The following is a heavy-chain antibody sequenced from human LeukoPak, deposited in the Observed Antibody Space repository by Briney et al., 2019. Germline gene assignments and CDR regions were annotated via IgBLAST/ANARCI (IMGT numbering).Heavy chain of an antibody. D-gene: IGHD3-3*02. CDR2: IRSTSTI. V-gene: IGHV3-48*02. J-gene: IGHJ3*02. Sequence: GGSLRLSCAASGFTFSDYSMNWVRQAPGKGLEWVSYIRSTSTIYYADSVKGRFTISRDNAKNSLYLQMNSLRDEDTAVYYCARDYIFAFDIWGQGTMVTVS. CDR1: GFTFSDYS. CDR3: ARDYIFAFDI.